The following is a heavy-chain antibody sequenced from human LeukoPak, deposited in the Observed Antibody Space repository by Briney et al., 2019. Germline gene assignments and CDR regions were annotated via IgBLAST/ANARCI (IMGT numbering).Heavy chain of an antibody. Sequence: SETLSLTCTVSGGSISGYYWGWIRQPPGKGLEYIGFIFYSGTTNYNPSLKSRVTISVDTSKNQFSLKLSSVTAADTAVYYCARRDSSGYYYTATYYFDYWGQGTLVTVSS. CDR2: IFYSGTT. V-gene: IGHV4-59*12. CDR1: GGSISGYY. D-gene: IGHD3-22*01. J-gene: IGHJ4*02. CDR3: ARRDSSGYYYTATYYFDY.